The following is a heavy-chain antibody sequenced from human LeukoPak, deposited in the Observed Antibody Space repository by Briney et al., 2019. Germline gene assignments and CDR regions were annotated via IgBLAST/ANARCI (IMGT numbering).Heavy chain of an antibody. CDR1: GGSFSGYY. CDR3: ARQTGSGLFILP. V-gene: IGHV4-34*01. CDR2: IYYSGNT. J-gene: IGHJ4*02. D-gene: IGHD3/OR15-3a*01. Sequence: PSETLSLTCAVYGGSFSGYYWRWIRQPPGKGLGWIGSIYYSGNTYYNASLKSQVSISIDTSKNQFSLRLTSVTAADTAVYYCARQTGSGLFILPGGQGTLVTVSS.